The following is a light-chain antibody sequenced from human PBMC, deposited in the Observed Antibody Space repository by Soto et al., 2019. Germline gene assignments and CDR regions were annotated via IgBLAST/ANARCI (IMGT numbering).Light chain of an antibody. CDR3: QQYGSSPPYT. V-gene: IGKV3-20*01. Sequence: EIVLTQSPGTLSLSPGERATLSCRASQSVSSSYLVWYQQKPGQGPRLLIYGASSRATGIPDRFNGSGSGTDFTLTISRLEPEDFAVYYCQQYGSSPPYTFGQGTKLEIK. CDR1: QSVSSSY. CDR2: GAS. J-gene: IGKJ2*01.